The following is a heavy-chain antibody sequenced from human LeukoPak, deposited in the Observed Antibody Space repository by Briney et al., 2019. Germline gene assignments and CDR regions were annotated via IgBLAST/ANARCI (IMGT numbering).Heavy chain of an antibody. CDR2: ISSSSSYI. V-gene: IGHV3-21*01. Sequence: GGSLRLSCAASGFTFSSYSMNWARQAPGKGLEWVSSISSSSSYIYYADSVKGRFTISRDNAKNSLYLQMNSLRAEDTAVYYCARDLVAALDYWGQGTLVTVSS. J-gene: IGHJ4*02. D-gene: IGHD6-13*01. CDR3: ARDLVAALDY. CDR1: GFTFSSYS.